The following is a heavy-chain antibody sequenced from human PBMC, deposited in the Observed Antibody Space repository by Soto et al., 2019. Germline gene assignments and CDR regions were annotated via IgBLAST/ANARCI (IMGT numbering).Heavy chain of an antibody. CDR2: IDPSDSYT. D-gene: IGHD3-22*01. J-gene: IGHJ4*02. Sequence: GESLKISCKGSGYSFTSYWISWVRQMPGKGLEWMGRIDPSDSYTNYSPSFQGHLTISADKSISTAYLQWSSLKASDTAMYYCAKSPYYYDSSGINYFDYWGQGTLVTVSS. CDR3: AKSPYYYDSSGINYFDY. V-gene: IGHV5-10-1*01. CDR1: GYSFTSYW.